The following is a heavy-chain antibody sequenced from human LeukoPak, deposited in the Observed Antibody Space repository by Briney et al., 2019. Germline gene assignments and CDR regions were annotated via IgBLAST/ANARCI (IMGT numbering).Heavy chain of an antibody. CDR1: GGSISTYC. CDR3: ARGGDWLFDY. Sequence: LETLSLTCTVSGGSISTYCWSWIRQPPGKGLEWIGYIYYSGSTNYNPSLKSRVTTSVDTSKNQFSLKLSSVTAADTAVYYCARGGDWLFDYWGQGILVTVSS. D-gene: IGHD2-21*02. CDR2: IYYSGST. V-gene: IGHV4-59*12. J-gene: IGHJ4*02.